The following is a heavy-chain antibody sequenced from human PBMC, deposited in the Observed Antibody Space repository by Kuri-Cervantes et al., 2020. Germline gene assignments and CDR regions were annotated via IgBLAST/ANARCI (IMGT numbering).Heavy chain of an antibody. CDR2: IYYSGST. Sequence: SETLSLTCTVSGGSISSSSYYWGWIRQPPGKGLEWIGSIYYSGSTYYNPSLKSRVTISVDTSKNQFSLKLSSVTAADTAVYYCARPSSWYYFGYWGQGTLVTVSS. V-gene: IGHV4-39*01. J-gene: IGHJ4*02. D-gene: IGHD6-13*01. CDR1: GGSISSSSYY. CDR3: ARPSSWYYFGY.